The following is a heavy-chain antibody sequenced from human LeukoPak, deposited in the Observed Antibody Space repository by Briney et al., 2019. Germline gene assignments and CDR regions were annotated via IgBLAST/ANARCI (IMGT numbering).Heavy chain of an antibody. CDR1: GFTFTTFW. CDR2: INHDGSST. CDR3: VRDWGYDSSGYWQKYFDT. J-gene: IGHJ4*02. Sequence: GGSLRLSCATSGFTFTTFWMHWVRQAPGKGLVWVSRINHDGSSTNYADSVKGRFTISRDNAKNTVYLQMNSLRAEDTAVYYGVRDWGYDSSGYWQKYFDTWGQGTLVTVSS. V-gene: IGHV3-74*01. D-gene: IGHD3-22*01.